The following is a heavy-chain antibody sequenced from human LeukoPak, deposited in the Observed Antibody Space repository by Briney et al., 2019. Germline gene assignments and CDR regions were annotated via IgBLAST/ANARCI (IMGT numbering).Heavy chain of an antibody. CDR3: ATLGHGSVVVRDY. CDR1: GGSISSSSYY. Sequence: SETLSLTCTVSGGSISSSSYYWGWIRQPPGKGLEWIGSIYYSGSTYYNPSLKSRVTISVDTSKNQFSLKLSSVTAAVTAVYYCATLGHGSVVVRDYWGQGTLVTVSS. CDR2: IYYSGST. J-gene: IGHJ4*02. D-gene: IGHD2-21*01. V-gene: IGHV4-39*01.